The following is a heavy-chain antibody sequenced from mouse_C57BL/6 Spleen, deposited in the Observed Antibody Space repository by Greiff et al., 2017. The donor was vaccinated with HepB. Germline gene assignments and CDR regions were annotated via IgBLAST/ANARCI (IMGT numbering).Heavy chain of an antibody. CDR2: IYPRSGNT. CDR3: ARGDDDDGAY. V-gene: IGHV1-81*01. Sequence: QVQLQQSGAELARPGASVKLSCKASGYTFTSYGISWVKQRTGQGLEWIGEIYPRSGNTYYNEKFKGKATLTADKSSSTAYMELRSLTSEDSAVYFCARGDDDDGAYWGQGTLVTVSA. CDR1: GYTFTSYG. D-gene: IGHD2-4*01. J-gene: IGHJ3*01.